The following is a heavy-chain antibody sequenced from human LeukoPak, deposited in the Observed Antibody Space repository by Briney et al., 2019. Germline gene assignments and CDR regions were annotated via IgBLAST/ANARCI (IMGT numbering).Heavy chain of an antibody. Sequence: ASVKVSCKASGYTFTGYYMHWERQAPGQGLEWMGWINPNSGGTNYAQKFQGRVTMTRDTSISTAYMELSRLRSDDTAVYYCASGSRLATITTHFDYWGQGTLVTVSS. CDR3: ASGSRLATITTHFDY. D-gene: IGHD5-12*01. V-gene: IGHV1-2*02. CDR2: INPNSGGT. J-gene: IGHJ4*02. CDR1: GYTFTGYY.